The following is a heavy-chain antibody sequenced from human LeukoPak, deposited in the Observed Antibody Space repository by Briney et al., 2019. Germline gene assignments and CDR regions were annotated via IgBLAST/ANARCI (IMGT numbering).Heavy chain of an antibody. D-gene: IGHD1-14*01. CDR1: GFTFSTFW. CDR3: ARDVDGNLDY. CDR2: MKHDGSAK. V-gene: IGHV3-7*01. J-gene: IGHJ4*02. Sequence: GGSLTLSCVGSGFTFSTFWMAWVRQAPGKGLEWVANMKHDGSAKHYVDSVKGRFTISRDNAKNPLYLQMNSLRAEDTAVYYCARDVDGNLDYWGQGTLVTVSS.